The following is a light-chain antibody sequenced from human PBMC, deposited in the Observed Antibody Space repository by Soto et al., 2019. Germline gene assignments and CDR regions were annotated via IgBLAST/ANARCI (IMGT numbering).Light chain of an antibody. J-gene: IGLJ1*01. CDR1: VSDVGGYDS. Sequence: SVLTQPASVSGSPGQSITISCTGTVSDVGGYDSVSWYQQHPGRAPKLIIYGVNNRPSGVSNRFSASKSADTASLTISGLQAEDEANYYCCSYTTSTTYVFGTGTKVP. CDR2: GVN. V-gene: IGLV2-14*03. CDR3: CSYTTSTTYV.